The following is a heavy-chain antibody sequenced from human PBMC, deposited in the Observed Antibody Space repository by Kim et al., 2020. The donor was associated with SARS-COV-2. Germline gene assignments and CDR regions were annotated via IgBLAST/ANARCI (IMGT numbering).Heavy chain of an antibody. V-gene: IGHV4-39*01. CDR2: IYYSGST. J-gene: IGHJ4*02. Sequence: SETLSLTCTVSGGSISSSSHYWGWIRQPPGKGLEWIGSIYYSGSTYYNPSLKSRVTISVDTSKNQFSLKLSSVTAADTAVYYCARQRPPFYDYVWGSYRYPFDYWGQGTLVTVSS. D-gene: IGHD3-16*02. CDR1: GGSISSSSHY. CDR3: ARQRPPFYDYVWGSYRYPFDY.